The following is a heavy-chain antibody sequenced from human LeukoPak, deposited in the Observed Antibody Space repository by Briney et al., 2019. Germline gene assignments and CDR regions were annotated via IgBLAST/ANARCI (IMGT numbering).Heavy chain of an antibody. CDR2: IYYSGST. CDR3: ARRVSDDFWSGMGTWFDP. Sequence: SSETLSLTCTVSGGSISSSSYYWGWIRQPPGKGLEWIGSIYYSGSTYYNPSLKSRVTISVDTSKNQFSLKLSSVTAADTAVYYWARRVSDDFWSGMGTWFDPWGHVSLVPVSS. D-gene: IGHD3-3*01. V-gene: IGHV4-39*01. J-gene: IGHJ5*02. CDR1: GGSISSSSYY.